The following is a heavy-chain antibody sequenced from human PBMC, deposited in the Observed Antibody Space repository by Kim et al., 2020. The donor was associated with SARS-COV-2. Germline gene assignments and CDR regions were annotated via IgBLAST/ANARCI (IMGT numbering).Heavy chain of an antibody. D-gene: IGHD3-3*01. Sequence: NYTPSLKSRVTISVDTSKNQFSLKLSSVTAADTAVHYCASGDDFWSGPDYWGQGTLVTVSS. J-gene: IGHJ4*02. V-gene: IGHV4-59*09. CDR3: ASGDDFWSGPDY.